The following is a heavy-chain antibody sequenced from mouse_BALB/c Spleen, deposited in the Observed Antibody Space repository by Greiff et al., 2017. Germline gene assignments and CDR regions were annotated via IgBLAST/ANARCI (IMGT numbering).Heavy chain of an antibody. D-gene: IGHD1-1*01. CDR1: GFTFSSYG. CDR2: ISSGGSYT. Sequence: EVQGVESGGDLVKPGGSLKLSCAASGFTFSSYGMSWVRQTPDKRLEWVATISSGGSYTYYPDSVKGRFTISRDNAKNTLYLQMSSLKSEDTAMYYCARRAGDYYGSSYFDYWGQGTTLTVSS. J-gene: IGHJ2*01. V-gene: IGHV5-6*01. CDR3: ARRAGDYYGSSYFDY.